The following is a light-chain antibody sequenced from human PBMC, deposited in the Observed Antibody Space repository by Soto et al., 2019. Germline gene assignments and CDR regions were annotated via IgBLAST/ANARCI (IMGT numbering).Light chain of an antibody. CDR1: SIDVGGYNY. Sequence: QSVLTHPAGVSGSPGQSITIACHGASIDVGGYNYVSWYQQHPGKAPKLMIYDVSNRPSGVSNRFSGSTSGNTASLTISGLQAEDEADYYCSSYTSSTPWVFGTGTKVTVL. V-gene: IGLV2-14*01. J-gene: IGLJ1*01. CDR2: DVS. CDR3: SSYTSSTPWV.